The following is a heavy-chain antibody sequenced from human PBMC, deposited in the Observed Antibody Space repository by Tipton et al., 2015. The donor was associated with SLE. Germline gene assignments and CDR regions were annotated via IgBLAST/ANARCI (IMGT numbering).Heavy chain of an antibody. CDR2: INHSGST. J-gene: IGHJ4*02. CDR1: GGSFSGYY. D-gene: IGHD2-21*01. V-gene: IGHV4-34*01. Sequence: LRLSCAVYGGSFSGYYWSWIRQPPGKGLEWIGEINHSGSTNYNPSLKSRVTISVDTSKNQFSLKLSSVTAADTAVYHCATLRCGGDRDYWGQGTLVTVSS. CDR3: ATLRCGGDRDY.